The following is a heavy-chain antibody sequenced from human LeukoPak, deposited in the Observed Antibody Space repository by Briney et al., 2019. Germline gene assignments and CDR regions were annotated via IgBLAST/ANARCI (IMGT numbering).Heavy chain of an antibody. CDR2: INSDGSST. CDR3: ARDRGSSGWPYYYYYGMDV. V-gene: IGHV3-74*01. J-gene: IGHJ6*02. Sequence: GGSLRLSCAASGFTFSSYWMHWVRQAPGKGLVWVSRINSDGSSTSYADSVKGRFTISRDNAKNTLYLQMNSLGAEDTAVHYCARDRGSSGWPYYYYYGMDVWGQGTTVTVSS. CDR1: GFTFSSYW. D-gene: IGHD6-19*01.